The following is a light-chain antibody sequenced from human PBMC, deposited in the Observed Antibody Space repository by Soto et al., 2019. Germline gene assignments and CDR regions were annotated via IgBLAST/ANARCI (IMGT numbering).Light chain of an antibody. CDR2: KVS. V-gene: IGKV2-30*01. J-gene: IGKJ5*01. Sequence: DVVMTRSPLSRPVTLGHPASISCKSSQSFVYSDGNTSWNWFQHRPGQSPRRLIYKVSNRDSGVPDRFSGSGSGTDFTLKISRVEAEDVGVYYCMQGRHWPPITFGQGTRLEIK. CDR1: QSFVYSDGNTS. CDR3: MQGRHWPPIT.